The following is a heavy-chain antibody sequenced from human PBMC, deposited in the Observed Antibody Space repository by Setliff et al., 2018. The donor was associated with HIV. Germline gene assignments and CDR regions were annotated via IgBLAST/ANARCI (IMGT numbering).Heavy chain of an antibody. CDR2: IYHSGST. CDR1: GSSISNGYY. J-gene: IGHJ3*02. CDR3: ARRNSGWYDAFDI. D-gene: IGHD6-19*01. V-gene: IGHV4-38-2*01. Sequence: PSETLSLTCAVSGSSISNGYYWGWIRQPPGKGLEWIGSIYHSGSTYYNPSLKSRVTISVETSKNQFSLKLSYVTAADTAVYHCARRNSGWYDAFDIWGQGTMVTVSS.